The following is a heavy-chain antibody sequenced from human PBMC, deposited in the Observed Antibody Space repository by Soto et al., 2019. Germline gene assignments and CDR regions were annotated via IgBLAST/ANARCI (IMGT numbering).Heavy chain of an antibody. Sequence: QVQLQESGPGLVKPSETLSLTCTVSGGSISSYYWSWIRQPPGKGLEWIGYIYYSGSTNYNPSLKSRGTISVDTSKNQFSRKLSSVTAADTAVYYCAREGVSSSWYNYYGMDGWGQGTTVTVSS. D-gene: IGHD6-13*01. CDR3: AREGVSSSWYNYYGMDG. V-gene: IGHV4-59*01. CDR1: GGSISSYY. CDR2: IYYSGST. J-gene: IGHJ6*02.